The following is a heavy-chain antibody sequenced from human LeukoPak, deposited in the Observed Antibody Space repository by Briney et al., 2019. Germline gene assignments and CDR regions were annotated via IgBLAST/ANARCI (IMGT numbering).Heavy chain of an antibody. CDR2: ISGSGGST. V-gene: IGHV3-23*01. Sequence: GGSLRLSCAASGFTFSSYAMSWVRQAPGKGLEWVPAISGSGGSTYYADSVKGRFTISRDNSKNTLYLQMNSLRADDTAVYYCAKGGAARPKILWGQGTLVTVSS. CDR1: GFTFSSYA. CDR3: AKGGAARPKIL. D-gene: IGHD6-6*01. J-gene: IGHJ4*02.